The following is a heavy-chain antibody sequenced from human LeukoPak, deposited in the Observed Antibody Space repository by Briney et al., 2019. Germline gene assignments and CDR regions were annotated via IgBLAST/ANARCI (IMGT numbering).Heavy chain of an antibody. V-gene: IGHV3-30*18. D-gene: IGHD6-19*01. J-gene: IGHJ4*02. CDR1: GFTFSSYG. Sequence: PGGSLRLSCAASGFTFSSYGMHWVRQAPGKGLEWVAVISYDGSNKYYADSVKGRFTISRDNSKNTLYLQMNSLRAEDTAVYYCAKSDLIHSSGWHTLDYCGQGTLVTVSS. CDR2: ISYDGSNK. CDR3: AKSDLIHSSGWHTLDY.